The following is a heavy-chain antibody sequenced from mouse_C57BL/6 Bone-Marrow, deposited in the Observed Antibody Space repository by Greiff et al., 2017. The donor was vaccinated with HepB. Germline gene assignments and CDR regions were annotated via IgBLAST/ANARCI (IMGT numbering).Heavy chain of an antibody. Sequence: GVDFSRYWMSWVRRAPGKGLEWIGEINPDSSTINYAPSLKDKFIISRDNAKNTLYLQMSKVRSEDTALYYCAFHYYGSSEGYFDVWGTGTTVTVSS. CDR1: GVDFSRYW. J-gene: IGHJ1*03. V-gene: IGHV4-1*01. CDR2: INPDSSTI. CDR3: AFHYYGSSEGYFDV. D-gene: IGHD1-1*01.